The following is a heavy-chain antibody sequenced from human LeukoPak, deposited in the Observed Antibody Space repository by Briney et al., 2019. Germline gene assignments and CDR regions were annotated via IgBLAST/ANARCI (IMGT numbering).Heavy chain of an antibody. V-gene: IGHV1-8*01. Sequence: GASVKVSCKASGYTFTSCDINWVRQATGQGLEWMGWMNPNSGNTGYGQSFQGRITMTRNTSISTAYMELSSLRSEDTAVYYCARTMYYYDSGSYQTLFGYWGQGTLVTVSS. CDR1: GYTFTSCD. CDR3: ARTMYYYDSGSYQTLFGY. CDR2: MNPNSGNT. D-gene: IGHD3-10*01. J-gene: IGHJ4*02.